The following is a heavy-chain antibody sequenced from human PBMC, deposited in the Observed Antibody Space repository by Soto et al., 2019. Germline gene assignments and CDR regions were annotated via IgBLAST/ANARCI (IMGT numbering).Heavy chain of an antibody. Sequence: PGGSLRLSCAASGFTFSSYGMHWVRQAPGKGLEWVAVIWYDGSNKYYADSVKGRFTISRDNSKNTLYLQMNSLRAEDTAVYYCARDPSSNSGYSYGYFDYWGQGTLVTVSS. D-gene: IGHD5-18*01. V-gene: IGHV3-33*01. CDR3: ARDPSSNSGYSYGYFDY. CDR1: GFTFSSYG. CDR2: IWYDGSNK. J-gene: IGHJ4*02.